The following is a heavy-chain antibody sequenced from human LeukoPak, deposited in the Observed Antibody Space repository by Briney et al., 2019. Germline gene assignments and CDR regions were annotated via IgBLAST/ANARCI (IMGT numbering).Heavy chain of an antibody. Sequence: GGSLRLSCAASGFTFSSYATNWVRQAPGKGLEWVSYITSSGNTIYYADSVKGRFTISRDNAKNSLYLQMNSLRAEDTAVYYCARLTTMTTTGGPFDYWGQGTLVTVSS. CDR3: ARLTTMTTTGGPFDY. V-gene: IGHV3-48*03. CDR2: ITSSGNTI. D-gene: IGHD4-17*01. J-gene: IGHJ4*02. CDR1: GFTFSSYA.